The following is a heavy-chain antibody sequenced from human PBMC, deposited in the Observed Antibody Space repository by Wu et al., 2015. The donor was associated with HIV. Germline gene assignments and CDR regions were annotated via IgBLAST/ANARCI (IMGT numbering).Heavy chain of an antibody. CDR1: GGTFSSYA. D-gene: IGHD1-26*01. Sequence: QVQLVQSGAEVKKPGSSVKVSCKASGGTFSSYAISWVRQAPGQGLEWMGGIIPIFGTANYAQKFQGRVTITTDESTSTAYMELSSLRSEDTAVYYCASRGVGDDSGSNPYYYYGMDVWGQGTTVTVSS. J-gene: IGHJ6*02. V-gene: IGHV1-69*05. CDR3: ASRGVGDDSGSNPYYYYGMDV. CDR2: IIPIFGTA.